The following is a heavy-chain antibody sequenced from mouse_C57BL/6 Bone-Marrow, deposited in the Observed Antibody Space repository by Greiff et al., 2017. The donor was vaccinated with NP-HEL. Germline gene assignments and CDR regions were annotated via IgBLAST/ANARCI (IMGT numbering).Heavy chain of an antibody. CDR3: AREENDGYYWFAY. CDR1: GYTFTSYW. D-gene: IGHD2-3*01. CDR2: IHPNSGST. Sequence: QVQLQQPGAELVKPGASVKLSCKASGYTFTSYWMHWVKQRPGQGLEWIGMIHPNSGSTNYNEKFKSKATLTVDKSSSTAYMQLSSLTSEDSAVYYCAREENDGYYWFAYGGQGTLVTVSA. V-gene: IGHV1-64*01. J-gene: IGHJ3*01.